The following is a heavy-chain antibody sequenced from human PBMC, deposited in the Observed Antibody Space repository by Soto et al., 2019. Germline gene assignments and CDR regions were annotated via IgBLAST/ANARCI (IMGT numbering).Heavy chain of an antibody. Sequence: QVQLVESGGGVVQPGRSLRLSCAASGSTFSSYGMHWVRQAPGKGLEWVAVISYDGSNKYYADSVKGRFTISRDNSKNTLYLQMNSLRAEDTAVYYCAKDRDSSGWYLDWFDPWGQGTLVTVSS. V-gene: IGHV3-30*18. CDR2: ISYDGSNK. CDR1: GSTFSSYG. D-gene: IGHD6-19*01. J-gene: IGHJ5*02. CDR3: AKDRDSSGWYLDWFDP.